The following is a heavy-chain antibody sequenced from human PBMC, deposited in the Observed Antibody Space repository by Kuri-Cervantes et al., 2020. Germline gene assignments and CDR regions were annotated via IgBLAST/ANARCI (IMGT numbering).Heavy chain of an antibody. V-gene: IGHV1-46*01. CDR3: ARVDPAYGGKSHVFDY. CDR1: GYTFTSYY. CDR2: INPGGGST. J-gene: IGHJ4*02. D-gene: IGHD4-23*01. Sequence: ASVKVSCKASGYTFTSYYMHWVRQAPGQGLEWMGIINPGGGSTSYAQKFQGRVTMTRGTSTSTVYMELSSLRSEDTAVYYCARVDPAYGGKSHVFDYWGQGTLVTVSS.